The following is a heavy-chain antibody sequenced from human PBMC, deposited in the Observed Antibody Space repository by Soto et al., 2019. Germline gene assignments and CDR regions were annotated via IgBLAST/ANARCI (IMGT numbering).Heavy chain of an antibody. D-gene: IGHD3-16*01. CDR3: ARDIYSIPHTLNYYSYYCMDV. CDR2: INAGNGNT. CDR1: GYTFTSYA. V-gene: IGHV1-3*01. J-gene: IGHJ6*02. Sequence: ASEKVSCKASGYTFTSYAMHWVRQAPGQRLEWMGWINAGNGNTKYSQKFQGRVTITRDTSASTAYMELSSLRSEDTAVYYCARDIYSIPHTLNYYSYYCMDVWGQGTSLTVSS.